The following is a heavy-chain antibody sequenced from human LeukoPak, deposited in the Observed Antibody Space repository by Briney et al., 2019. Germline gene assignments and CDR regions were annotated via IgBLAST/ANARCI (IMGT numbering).Heavy chain of an antibody. CDR2: IYYTGST. D-gene: IGHD1-26*01. Sequence: SETLSLTCTVSGDSISRYYWSRIRQPPGRGLEWIGYIYYTGSTNYNPSLKSRVTISADTSKNQISLKLTSVTAADTAVYYCARGESADGGSFYLGYWGQGTLVTVSS. J-gene: IGHJ4*02. V-gene: IGHV4-59*01. CDR3: ARGESADGGSFYLGY. CDR1: GDSISRYY.